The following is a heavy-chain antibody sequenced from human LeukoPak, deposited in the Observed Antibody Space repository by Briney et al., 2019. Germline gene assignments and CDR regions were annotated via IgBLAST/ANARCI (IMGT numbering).Heavy chain of an antibody. Sequence: SVKVSCKASGGTFSSYAMSWVRQAPGQGLEWMGGIIPIFGTANYAQKFQGRVTITTDESTSTAYMELSSLRSEDTAVYYCARSGSYLLPQNWFDPWGQGTLVTVSS. V-gene: IGHV1-69*05. D-gene: IGHD1-26*01. CDR2: IIPIFGTA. CDR1: GGTFSSYA. J-gene: IGHJ5*02. CDR3: ARSGSYLLPQNWFDP.